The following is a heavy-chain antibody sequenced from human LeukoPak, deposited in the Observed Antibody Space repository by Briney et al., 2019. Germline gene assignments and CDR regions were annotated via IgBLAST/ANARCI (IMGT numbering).Heavy chain of an antibody. CDR1: GGSISSSSYY. CDR2: IYYSGST. Sequence: PSETLSLTCTVSGGSISSSSYYWGWIRQPPGKGLEWIGSIYYSGSTYYNPSLKSRVTISVDTSKNQFSLKLSSVTAADTAVYYCARQVLYYDILTGTFDYWGQGTLVTVSS. V-gene: IGHV4-39*01. J-gene: IGHJ4*02. D-gene: IGHD3-9*01. CDR3: ARQVLYYDILTGTFDY.